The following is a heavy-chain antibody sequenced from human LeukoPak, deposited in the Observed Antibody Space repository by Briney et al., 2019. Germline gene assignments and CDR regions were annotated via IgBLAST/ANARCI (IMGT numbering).Heavy chain of an antibody. CDR1: GFTFSSYA. CDR3: ATLGRVAKSDY. D-gene: IGHD5-12*01. J-gene: IGHJ4*01. Sequence: PGGSLRLSCAASGFTFSSYAMHWVRQAPGKGLEWVAVISYDGSNKYYADSVKGRFTISRDNSKNTLYLQTNSLRAEDTAVYYCATLGRVAKSDYWGQGNLVNVSS. CDR2: ISYDGSNK. V-gene: IGHV3-30*04.